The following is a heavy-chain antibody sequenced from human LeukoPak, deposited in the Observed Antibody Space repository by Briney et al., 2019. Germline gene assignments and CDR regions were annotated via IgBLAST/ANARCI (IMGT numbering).Heavy chain of an antibody. CDR1: GGSISSYY. J-gene: IGHJ4*02. CDR2: IYYSGST. D-gene: IGHD6-19*01. CDR3: ARSRQPYSSGWYGY. V-gene: IGHV4-59*01. Sequence: PSETLSLTCTVSGGSISSYYWSWIRQPPGKGLEWIGYIYYSGSTNYNPSLKSRVTISVDTSKNQFPLKLSSVTAADTAVYYCARSRQPYSSGWYGYWGQGTLVTVSS.